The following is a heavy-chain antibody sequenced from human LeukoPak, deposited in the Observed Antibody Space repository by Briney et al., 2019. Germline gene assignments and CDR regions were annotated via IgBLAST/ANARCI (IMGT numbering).Heavy chain of an antibody. D-gene: IGHD6-19*01. CDR3: ARSSSSGWYALDY. J-gene: IGHJ4*02. CDR2: INWNGSNT. Sequence: GGSLRLSCAASGFTFQDYGLSWVRQAPGKWLEWVSGINWNGSNTTYADSVRGRFTISRDNAKNSLYLQLNSLRAEDTALYYCARSSSSGWYALDYGGQGTLVTVSS. V-gene: IGHV3-20*04. CDR1: GFTFQDYG.